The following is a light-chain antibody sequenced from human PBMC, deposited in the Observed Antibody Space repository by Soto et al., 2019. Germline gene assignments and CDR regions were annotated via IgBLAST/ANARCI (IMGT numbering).Light chain of an antibody. J-gene: IGLJ2*01. CDR1: SSDVGGYHY. CDR2: EVS. Sequence: QSALTQPASVSGSPGQSISISCTGTSSDVGGYHYVSWYQQHPGKAPKLLIYEVSDRPSGVSHRFSGSKSGNTASLTISGLQAEDEADYYCSSYTSSSTRVFGGGTKLTVL. V-gene: IGLV2-14*01. CDR3: SSYTSSSTRV.